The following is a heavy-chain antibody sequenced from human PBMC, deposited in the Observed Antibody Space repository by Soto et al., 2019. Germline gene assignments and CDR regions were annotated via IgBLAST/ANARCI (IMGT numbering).Heavy chain of an antibody. CDR3: ATGVIWIGYFTVDS. CDR2: FIPVYRTL. V-gene: IGHV1-69*13. J-gene: IGHJ4*02. CDR1: GGSFGKSA. Sequence: SVKVSCKASGGSFGKSAINWVRQTPGQGLEWLGGFIPVYRTLNYAQKFQGRVTITADESTGTAYMTLSSLASDDTAVYYCATGVIWIGYFTVDSWGQGTRVTASS. D-gene: IGHD3-3*01.